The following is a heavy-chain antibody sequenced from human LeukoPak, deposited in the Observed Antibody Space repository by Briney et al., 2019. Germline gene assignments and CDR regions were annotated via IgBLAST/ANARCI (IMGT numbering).Heavy chain of an antibody. D-gene: IGHD5-12*01. V-gene: IGHV4-59*01. CDR2: IFYNGGT. CDR3: ARASGYAEVEY. CDR1: GGSISSYY. J-gene: IGHJ4*02. Sequence: SETLSLTCTVSGGSISSYYWGWVRKPPGKGLEWIGTIFYNGGTQYSPSLKSRVTISVDTSKNQFSLKLSSVTAADTAVYYCARASGYAEVEYWGQGTLVTVSS.